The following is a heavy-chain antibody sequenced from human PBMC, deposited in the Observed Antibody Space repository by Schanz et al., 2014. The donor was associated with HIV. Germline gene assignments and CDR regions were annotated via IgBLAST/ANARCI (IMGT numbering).Heavy chain of an antibody. CDR2: ISTTSTYI. D-gene: IGHD1-20*01. CDR1: GFSLDSYN. V-gene: IGHV3-21*01. CDR3: ARDKGDNWAGFYYYYGMDV. Sequence: EVRLVESGGGLVQPGRSLRLSCAASGFSLDSYNMNWVRQAPGKGLEWVSSISTTSTYIYYGDSGKGRFTVSRDNANNSLLLQMDSLRAEDSAVYYCARDKGDNWAGFYYYYGMDVWGQGTTVTVSS. J-gene: IGHJ6*02.